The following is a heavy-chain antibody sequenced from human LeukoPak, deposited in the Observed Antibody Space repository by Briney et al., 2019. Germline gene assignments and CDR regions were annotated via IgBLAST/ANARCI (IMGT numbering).Heavy chain of an antibody. CDR1: GVSIITYF. J-gene: IGHJ4*02. Sequence: KTSETLSLTCTVSGVSIITYFWTWIRQPPGKGLEWIGNIHDSGTTNYNPSLKSRVTMSVDTSKSQFSLKLSSVTAADTAMYYCVLGARPSGYWGQGTLVTVSS. V-gene: IGHV4-59*01. D-gene: IGHD1-26*01. CDR3: VLGARPSGY. CDR2: IHDSGTT.